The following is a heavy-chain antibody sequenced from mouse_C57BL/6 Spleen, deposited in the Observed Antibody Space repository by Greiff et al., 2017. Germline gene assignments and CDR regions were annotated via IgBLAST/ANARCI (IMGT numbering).Heavy chain of an antibody. J-gene: IGHJ2*01. CDR3: TRGDLLLLDY. CDR2: ISDGGSYT. Sequence: DVMLVESGGGLVKPGGSLKLSCAASGFTFSSYAMSWVRQTPEKRLEWVATISDGGSYTYYPDNVKGRFTISRDNAKNNLYLQMSHLKSEDTAMYYCTRGDLLLLDYWGQGTTLTVSS. D-gene: IGHD1-1*01. V-gene: IGHV5-4*03. CDR1: GFTFSSYA.